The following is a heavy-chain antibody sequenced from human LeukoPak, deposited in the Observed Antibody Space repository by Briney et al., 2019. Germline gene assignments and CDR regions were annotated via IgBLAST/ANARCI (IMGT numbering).Heavy chain of an antibody. J-gene: IGHJ4*02. D-gene: IGHD2-21*02. CDR3: ARQTFSVTPDY. CDR1: GFTFSDYY. V-gene: IGHV3-11*01. CDR2: VSTNAGTI. Sequence: GGSLRLSCAASGFTFSDYYILWIRQAPGKGLEWVSYVSTNAGTIYYADSVRGRFTLSRDNAENSLSLQMNSLRAEDTAVYYCARQTFSVTPDYWGQGTLVTVSS.